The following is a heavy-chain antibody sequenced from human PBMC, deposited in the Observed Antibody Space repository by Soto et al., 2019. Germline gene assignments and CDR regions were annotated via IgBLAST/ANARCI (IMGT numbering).Heavy chain of an antibody. CDR1: GFSLTTSAVA. CDR3: VRRYDPYYCDY. J-gene: IGHJ4*02. D-gene: IGHD1-1*01. V-gene: IGHV2-5*04. CDR2: VYGSDDK. Sequence: QITLQESGPTLVKPTQTLTLTCTFSGFSLTTSAVAVGWIRQPPGRALEWLAIVYGSDDKFYSPSLRSRLTITKDNSKNQVVLTLTDMDPVDTGTYFCVRRYDPYYCDYWGQGTLVTVSS.